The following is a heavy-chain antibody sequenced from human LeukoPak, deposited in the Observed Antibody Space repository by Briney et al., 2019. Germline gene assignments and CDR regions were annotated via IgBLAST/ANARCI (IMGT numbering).Heavy chain of an antibody. CDR3: AKASIAAAGEHFDY. CDR2: ISGSGGST. J-gene: IGHJ4*02. CDR1: GFTFSSYA. Sequence: SGGSLRLSCAASGFTFSSYAMSWVRQAPGKGLEWVSAISGSGGSTYYADSVKGRFTISRDNSKDTLYLQMNSLRAEDTAVYYCAKASIAAAGEHFDYWGQGTLVTVSS. V-gene: IGHV3-23*01. D-gene: IGHD6-13*01.